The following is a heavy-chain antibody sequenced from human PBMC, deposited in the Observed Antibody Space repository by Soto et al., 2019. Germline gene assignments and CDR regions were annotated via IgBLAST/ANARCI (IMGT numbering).Heavy chain of an antibody. D-gene: IGHD3-22*01. Sequence: QVQLVESGGGVVQPGTSLRLSCAASGITFSAFAMHWVRQAPGKGLEWVARISYDASASSNADSVKGRFTISSDNSRSTLYLQMNSLRTEDTAIYYCVRDYNDGSGRFDYWGQGALVTVSS. CDR2: ISYDASAS. J-gene: IGHJ4*02. CDR1: GITFSAFA. CDR3: VRDYNDGSGRFDY. V-gene: IGHV3-30-3*01.